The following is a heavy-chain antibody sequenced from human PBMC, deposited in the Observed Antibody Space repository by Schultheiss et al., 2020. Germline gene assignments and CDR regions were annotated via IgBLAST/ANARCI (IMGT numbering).Heavy chain of an antibody. D-gene: IGHD2-15*01. CDR1: GVTFSTYW. CDR3: ATPQYCSGGSCYGMDV. Sequence: GGSLRLSCAASGVTFSTYWMHWVRQAPGKGLEWVAVISYDGSNKYYADSVKGRFTISRDNSKNTLYLQMNSLRVEDTAVYYCATPQYCSGGSCYGMDVWGQGTTVTVSS. J-gene: IGHJ6*02. V-gene: IGHV3-30*03. CDR2: ISYDGSNK.